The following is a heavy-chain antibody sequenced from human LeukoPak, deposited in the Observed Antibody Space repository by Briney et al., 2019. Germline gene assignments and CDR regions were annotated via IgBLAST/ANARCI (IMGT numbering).Heavy chain of an antibody. CDR1: GYSFTSYW. J-gene: IGHJ3*02. V-gene: IGHV5-51*01. CDR2: ISPGDSDT. D-gene: IGHD1-14*01. Sequence: ESLKISCKGSGYSFTSYWIGWVRQMPGKGLEWRGNISPGDSDTRYIPSFQGQFTISADKSITTAYLQWSSLKASDTATYYCAKMGPGALTADAFDIWGQGTTVTVSS. CDR3: AKMGPGALTADAFDI.